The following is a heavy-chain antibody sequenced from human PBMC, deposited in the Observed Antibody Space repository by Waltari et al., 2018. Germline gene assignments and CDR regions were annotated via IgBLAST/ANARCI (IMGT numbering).Heavy chain of an antibody. V-gene: IGHV3-33*08. CDR2: IWYDGSNK. D-gene: IGHD6-6*01. J-gene: IGHJ4*02. CDR3: ARDSPARGPFDY. CDR1: GFTFSSYG. Sequence: QVQLVESGGGVVQPGRSLRLSCAASGFTFSSYGMHWVRQAPGKGREWVAVIWYDGSNKYYADSVKGRFTISRDNSKNTLYLQMNSLRAEDTAMYYCARDSPARGPFDYWGQGTLVTVSS.